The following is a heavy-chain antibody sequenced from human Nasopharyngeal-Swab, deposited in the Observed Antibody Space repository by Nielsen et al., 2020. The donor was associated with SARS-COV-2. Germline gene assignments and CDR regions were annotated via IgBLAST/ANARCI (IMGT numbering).Heavy chain of an antibody. Sequence: SETLSLTCAAYGGSFSGYYWSWIRQPPGKGLGWIGEINHSGSTNYNPSLKSRVTISVDTSKNQFSLKLSSVTAADTAVYYCARDNFWSGHYHVWGQGTTVTVSS. CDR1: GGSFSGYY. D-gene: IGHD3-3*01. CDR2: INHSGST. V-gene: IGHV4-34*01. J-gene: IGHJ6*02. CDR3: ARDNFWSGHYHV.